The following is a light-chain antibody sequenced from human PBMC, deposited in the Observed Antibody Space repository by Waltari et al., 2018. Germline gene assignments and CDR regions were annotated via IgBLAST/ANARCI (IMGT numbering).Light chain of an antibody. CDR1: QTIFYSSTNKNY. CDR3: QQFYSTPLT. Sequence: DIVMTQSPDSLAVSRGERATINCQSSQTIFYSSTNKNYLAWYQQKPGQPPKLPIYWASTRESGVPDRFSGSGSGTDFSLTISSLQAEDVAVYYCQQFYSTPLTFGGGTKVEIK. CDR2: WAS. V-gene: IGKV4-1*01. J-gene: IGKJ4*01.